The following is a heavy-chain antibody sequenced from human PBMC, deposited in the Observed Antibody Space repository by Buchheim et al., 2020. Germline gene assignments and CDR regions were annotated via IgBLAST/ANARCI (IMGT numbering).Heavy chain of an antibody. CDR1: GFTFSSYA. CDR3: AKDIRLAVAAYYYYYGMDV. CDR2: VSGSGYNT. J-gene: IGHJ6*02. D-gene: IGHD6-19*01. Sequence: EVQLLESGGGLVQPGGSLRLSCAASGFTFSSYAMTWVRQAPGKGLEWVSSVSGSGYNTYYADSVKGRFTIYRDNVKHTLYLQMSSLRAEDTAVYYCAKDIRLAVAAYYYYYGMDVWGQGTT. V-gene: IGHV3-23*01.